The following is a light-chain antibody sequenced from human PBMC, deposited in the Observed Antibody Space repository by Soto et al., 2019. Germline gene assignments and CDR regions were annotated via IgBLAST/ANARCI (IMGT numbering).Light chain of an antibody. J-gene: IGLJ1*01. CDR2: EVS. Sequence: QSALTQPASVSGSPGQSITISCTGTSSDVGGYNYVSWYQQHPGKAPKLMIYEVSNRPSGVSNRFSGSKSGNTASLTISELQAEDEADYYCSSYTSSSTGVFGTGTKLTVL. V-gene: IGLV2-14*01. CDR1: SSDVGGYNY. CDR3: SSYTSSSTGV.